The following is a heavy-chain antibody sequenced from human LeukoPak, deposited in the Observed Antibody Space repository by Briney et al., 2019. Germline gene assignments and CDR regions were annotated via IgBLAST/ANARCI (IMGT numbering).Heavy chain of an antibody. D-gene: IGHD2-21*02. J-gene: IGHJ4*02. Sequence: GESLKISCKGSGYSFTSYWIGWVRQMPGKGLEWMGIIYPGDSDTRYSPSFQGQVTISADKSISTAYLQWSSLKASDTAMYYCARHDSMVAPNYYFDYWGQGTLVTVSS. V-gene: IGHV5-51*01. CDR3: ARHDSMVAPNYYFDY. CDR2: IYPGDSDT. CDR1: GYSFTSYW.